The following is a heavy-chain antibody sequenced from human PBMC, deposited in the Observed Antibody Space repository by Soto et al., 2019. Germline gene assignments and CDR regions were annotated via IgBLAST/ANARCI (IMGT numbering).Heavy chain of an antibody. V-gene: IGHV1-18*04. CDR2: IGAYNGNT. CDR1: GYTFTSYG. Sequence: ASVKVSCKASGYTFTSYGISWVRQAPGQGLEWMGWIGAYNGNTNYAQKLQGRVTMTTDTSTSTAYMELRSLRSDDTAVYYCARNGPIFGVVIPYYGMDVWGQGTTVTVSS. CDR3: ARNGPIFGVVIPYYGMDV. J-gene: IGHJ6*02. D-gene: IGHD3-3*01.